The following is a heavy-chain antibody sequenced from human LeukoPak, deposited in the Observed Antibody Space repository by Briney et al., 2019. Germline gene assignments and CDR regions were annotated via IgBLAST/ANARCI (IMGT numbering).Heavy chain of an antibody. V-gene: IGHV1-18*01. CDR3: ARDFSLYCSSTSCYNPYYYYGMDV. D-gene: IGHD2-2*02. CDR2: ISAYNGNT. CDR1: GYTFTSYG. Sequence: ASVKVSCKASGYTFTSYGISWVRQAPGQGLEWMGWISAYNGNTNYAQKLQGRVTMTTDTSTSTAYMELRSLRSDDTAVYYCARDFSLYCSSTSCYNPYYYYGMDVWGQGTTVTVSS. J-gene: IGHJ6*02.